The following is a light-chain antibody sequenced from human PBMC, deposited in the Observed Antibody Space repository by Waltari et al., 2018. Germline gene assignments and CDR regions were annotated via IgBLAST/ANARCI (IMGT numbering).Light chain of an antibody. CDR3: CSYAGTSTEV. J-gene: IGLJ3*02. Sequence: QSALTQPASVSGSPGQSITISCTGTSSNVGSYNLVSWYQHHPGKAPKLMIYEVSKRPSGVSNRFSVSKSGNTASLTISGLQAEDEADYYCCSYAGTSTEVLGGGTKLTVL. V-gene: IGLV2-23*02. CDR2: EVS. CDR1: SSNVGSYNL.